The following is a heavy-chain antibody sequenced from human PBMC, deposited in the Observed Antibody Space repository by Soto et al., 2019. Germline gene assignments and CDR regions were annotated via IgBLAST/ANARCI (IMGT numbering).Heavy chain of an antibody. D-gene: IGHD3-10*01. CDR1: GFTFSDYY. J-gene: IGHJ5*02. V-gene: IGHV3-11*01. CDR3: VRVGYAYGNDP. Sequence: PGGSLRLYCAASGFTFSDYYMSWIRQAPGKGLEWVSYISPSGGTIYYADSVKGRFTLSRDNAKNSLYLQMNSLRAEDTAVYHCVRVGYAYGNDPWGQGTLVAVSS. CDR2: ISPSGGTI.